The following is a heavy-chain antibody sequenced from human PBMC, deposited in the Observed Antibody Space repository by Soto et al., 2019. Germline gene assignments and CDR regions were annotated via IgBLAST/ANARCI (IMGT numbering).Heavy chain of an antibody. J-gene: IGHJ2*01. Sequence: PSQTLSLTCAISADSVSSNIAAWNWIRQSPSRGLEWLGRTFYRSKWYNEYAPSVKSRVTISSDTSTHQFSLHLNSVTPEDTAVYYCANHGIYGRSPSYWYFVLCGRGNPVTVSS. CDR1: ADSVSSNIAA. D-gene: IGHD1-1*01. CDR2: TFYRSKWYN. V-gene: IGHV6-1*01. CDR3: ANHGIYGRSPSYWYFVL.